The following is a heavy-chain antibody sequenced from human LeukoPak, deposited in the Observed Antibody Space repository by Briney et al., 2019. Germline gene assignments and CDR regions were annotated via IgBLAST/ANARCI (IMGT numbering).Heavy chain of an antibody. Sequence: GGSLRLSCTGSGFTFSMYWMSWVRQAPGKGLEWLASIKPDGSAAIYVDSMKGRFTISRDNAKNSLYLQMNSLTVEDTAVYYCATHSDWRFDFWGQGTLVTVSS. D-gene: IGHD6-19*01. CDR3: ATHSDWRFDF. CDR2: IKPDGSAA. CDR1: GFTFSMYW. V-gene: IGHV3-7*01. J-gene: IGHJ4*02.